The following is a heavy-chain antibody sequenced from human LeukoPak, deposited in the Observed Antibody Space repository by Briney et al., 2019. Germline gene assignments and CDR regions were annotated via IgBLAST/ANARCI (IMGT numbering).Heavy chain of an antibody. CDR3: AIVGATDAFDI. D-gene: IGHD1-26*01. V-gene: IGHV3-48*03. Sequence: GGSLRLSCAASGLTFSSYAMSWVRQAPGKGLEWVSYISSSGSTIYYADSVKGRFTISRDNAKNSLYLQMSSLRAEDTAVYYCAIVGATDAFDIWGQGTMVTVSS. CDR2: ISSSGSTI. J-gene: IGHJ3*02. CDR1: GLTFSSYA.